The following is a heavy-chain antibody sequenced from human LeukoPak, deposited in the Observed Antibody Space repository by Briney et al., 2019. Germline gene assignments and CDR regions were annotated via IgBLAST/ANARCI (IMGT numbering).Heavy chain of an antibody. Sequence: PGGSLRLSCAASGFTLNNNYMTWVRQAPGKGLEWVSVSYSGGSSYYADSVKGRFTMSRDSSKNTVNLQMNILTVEDTAVYYCARILGTTDAFDIWGQGTMVTVSS. J-gene: IGHJ3*02. CDR3: ARILGTTDAFDI. D-gene: IGHD2/OR15-2a*01. V-gene: IGHV3-53*01. CDR2: SYSGGSS. CDR1: GFTLNNNY.